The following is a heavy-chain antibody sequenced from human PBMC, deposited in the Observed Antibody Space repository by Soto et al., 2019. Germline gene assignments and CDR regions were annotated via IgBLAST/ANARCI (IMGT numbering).Heavy chain of an antibody. CDR2: IKSDGSST. D-gene: IGHD3-22*01. CDR3: ARSRGPVVKDYYYYGMDV. CDR1: GFTSSNYW. J-gene: IGHJ6*02. Sequence: PGGSLRLSCAASGFTSSNYWMHWVRQAPGKGLVWVSRIKSDGSSTSYADSVKGRFTISRDNAKNSLYLQMNSLRAEDTAVYYCARSRGPVVKDYYYYGMDVWGQGTTVTVSS. V-gene: IGHV3-74*01.